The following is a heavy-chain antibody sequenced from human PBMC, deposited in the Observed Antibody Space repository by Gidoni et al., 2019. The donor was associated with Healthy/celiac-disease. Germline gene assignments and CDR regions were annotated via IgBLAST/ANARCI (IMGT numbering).Heavy chain of an antibody. CDR1: GFTFSSYA. V-gene: IGHV3-23*01. Sequence: EVQMLESGGGLVQPGGSLRLSCAASGFTFSSYAMRWVRQAPGKGLEWVSTISGSGGSTYYADSVKGRFTISRDNSKNTLYLQMNSLRAEDTAVYYCAKDSRYYVIDPWGQGTLVTVSS. D-gene: IGHD1-26*01. J-gene: IGHJ5*02. CDR3: AKDSRYYVIDP. CDR2: ISGSGGST.